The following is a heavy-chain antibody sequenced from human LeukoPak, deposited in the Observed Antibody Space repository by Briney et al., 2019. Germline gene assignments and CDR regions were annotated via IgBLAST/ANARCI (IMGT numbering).Heavy chain of an antibody. CDR3: ARHGLLWSGYLNNWFDP. CDR1: GGSISSSSYY. V-gene: IGHV4-39*01. D-gene: IGHD3-3*01. CDR2: IYYSGST. Sequence: SETLSLICTVSGGSISSSSYYWGWIRQPPGKGLEWIGSIYYSGSTYYNPSLKSRVTISVDTSKNQFSLKLSSVTAADTAVYYCARHGLLWSGYLNNWFDPWGQGTLVTVSS. J-gene: IGHJ5*02.